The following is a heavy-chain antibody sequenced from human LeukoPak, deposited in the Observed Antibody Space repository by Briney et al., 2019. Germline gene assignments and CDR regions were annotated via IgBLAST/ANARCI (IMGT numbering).Heavy chain of an antibody. CDR2: IIPIFGTA. Sequence: ASVKVSCKASGGTFSSYAISWVRQAPGQGLEWMGGIIPIFGTANYAQKFQGRVTITADESTSTAYMELSSLRSEDTAVYYCASGEQLVHNYYYGMDVWGQGTTVTVSS. CDR1: GGTFSSYA. J-gene: IGHJ6*02. CDR3: ASGEQLVHNYYYGMDV. D-gene: IGHD6-13*01. V-gene: IGHV1-69*13.